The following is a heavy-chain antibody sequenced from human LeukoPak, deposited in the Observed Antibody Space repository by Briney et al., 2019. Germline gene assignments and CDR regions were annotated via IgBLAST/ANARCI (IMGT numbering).Heavy chain of an antibody. V-gene: IGHV4-34*01. CDR2: INHSGST. CDR1: GGSFSGYY. D-gene: IGHD6-19*01. CDR3: ARARIAVAGQGGYFDL. Sequence: SSETLSLTCAVYGGSFSGYYWSWIRQPPGKGLEWIGEINHSGSTNYNPSLKSRVTISVDTSKNQFSLKLSSVTAADTAVYYCARARIAVAGQGGYFDLWGRGTLVTVSS. J-gene: IGHJ2*01.